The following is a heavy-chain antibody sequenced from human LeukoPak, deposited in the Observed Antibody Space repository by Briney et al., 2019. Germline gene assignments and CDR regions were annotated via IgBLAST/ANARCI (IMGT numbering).Heavy chain of an antibody. CDR2: IWSDATNQ. CDR3: AKDAQRGFDYSNSLQQ. CDR1: TLTPSHNG. J-gene: IGHJ4*02. Sequence: GRSLIPSCEPSTLTPSHNGTHWVSHAPGKGREWVAAIWSDATNQFYTDSGKGRFTLSTDTLKNTVCRQMNSLRAADTAVYYCAKDAQRGFDYSNSLQQWGPGSLVTVSS. D-gene: IGHD4-11*01. V-gene: IGHV3-33*06.